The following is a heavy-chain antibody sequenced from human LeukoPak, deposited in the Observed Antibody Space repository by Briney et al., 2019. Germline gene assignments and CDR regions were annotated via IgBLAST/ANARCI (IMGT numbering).Heavy chain of an antibody. Sequence: GGSLRLSCAASGFTFSDYAMSWVRQAPGKGLECVSVISGNGISTYYADSVKGRFTISRDNSRNTLYLQMDSLRADDTAVYYCAKHLWRDLLWFGEGYYFDYWGQGTLATVSS. D-gene: IGHD3-10*01. CDR1: GFTFSDYA. V-gene: IGHV3-23*01. CDR2: ISGNGIST. CDR3: AKHLWRDLLWFGEGYYFDY. J-gene: IGHJ4*02.